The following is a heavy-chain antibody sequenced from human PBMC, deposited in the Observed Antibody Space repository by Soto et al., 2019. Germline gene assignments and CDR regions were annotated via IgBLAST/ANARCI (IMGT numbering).Heavy chain of an antibody. D-gene: IGHD3-22*01. CDR3: AGSRPISMNY. CDR2: VSYSGNT. Sequence: SETLSLTCTVSGGSISTYYWSWVRQPPGKGLEWIGYVSYSGNTNYNPSLKSRITISVDTSKNQFSLTLISVTAADTAVYFCAGSRPISMNYWGQGSLVPVSS. J-gene: IGHJ4*02. CDR1: GGSISTYY. V-gene: IGHV4-59*01.